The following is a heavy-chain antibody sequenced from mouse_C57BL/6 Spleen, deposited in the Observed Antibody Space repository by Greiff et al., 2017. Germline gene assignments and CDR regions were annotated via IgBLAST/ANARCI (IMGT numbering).Heavy chain of an antibody. Sequence: VQLQESGAELMKPGASVKLSCKATGYTFTGYWIEWVKQRPGHGLEWIGEILPGSGSTNYNGKFKGKATLTADKSSSTAFEDSAVYFCARGGYYYGSSYYVDYWGQGTTLTVSS. CDR1: GYTFTGYW. D-gene: IGHD1-1*01. CDR3: SSYYVDY. V-gene: IGHV1-9*01. J-gene: IGHJ2*01. CDR2: ILPGSGST.